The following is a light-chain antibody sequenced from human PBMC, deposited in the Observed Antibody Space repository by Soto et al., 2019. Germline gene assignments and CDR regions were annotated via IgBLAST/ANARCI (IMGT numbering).Light chain of an antibody. Sequence: ENVLTQSPGTLSLSPGESATLSCRASQIVYNGYLAWYQQKPGQPPRLLIFVASTRASGVPDRFSGSESGTDFTLTINRLQPEDFAVYYCQQYVSSPRTFGQGTRVEIK. J-gene: IGKJ1*01. CDR1: QIVYNGY. CDR2: VAS. CDR3: QQYVSSPRT. V-gene: IGKV3-20*01.